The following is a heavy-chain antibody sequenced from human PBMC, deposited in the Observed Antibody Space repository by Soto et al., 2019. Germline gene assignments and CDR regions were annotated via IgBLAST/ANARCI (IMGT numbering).Heavy chain of an antibody. CDR1: GFTFSSYA. D-gene: IGHD1-26*01. J-gene: IGHJ4*02. CDR3: ANSYSESYFDS. CDR2: ISGSGGST. V-gene: IGHV3-23*01. Sequence: GGSLRLSCAASGFTFSSYAMTWVRQAPGKGLEWVSGISGSGGSTNYADSVKGRFIISRDNSKNTLYLQMNSLRAEDTAIYYCANSYSESYFDSWGQGTLVTVSS.